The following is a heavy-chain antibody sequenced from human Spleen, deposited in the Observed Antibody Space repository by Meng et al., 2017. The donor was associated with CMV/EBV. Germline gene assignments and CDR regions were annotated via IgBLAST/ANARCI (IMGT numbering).Heavy chain of an antibody. CDR2: ISSYNGNT. Sequence: FTLYGISWLRQAPGQGREWMGCISSYNGNTNYAQKLQGRVTMTTDISTSTAYMELRSLRSDDTAVYYCARDFSPTGYCSGGSCYYLYWGQGTLVTVSS. CDR3: ARDFSPTGYCSGGSCYYLY. CDR1: FTLYG. J-gene: IGHJ4*02. D-gene: IGHD2-15*01. V-gene: IGHV1-18*01.